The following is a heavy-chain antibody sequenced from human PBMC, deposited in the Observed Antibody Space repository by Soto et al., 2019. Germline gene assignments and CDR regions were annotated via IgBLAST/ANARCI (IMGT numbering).Heavy chain of an antibody. J-gene: IGHJ4*02. V-gene: IGHV3-23*01. D-gene: IGHD2-15*01. CDR3: AKAPKGYCSGGSCYLLDY. CDR1: GFTFSSYA. Sequence: GALIISCAASGFTFSSYAMSWVRQAPGKGLEWVSAISGSGGSTYYADSVKGRFTISRDNSKNTLYLQMNSLRAEDTAVYYCAKAPKGYCSGGSCYLLDYWGQGTLVTVSS. CDR2: ISGSGGST.